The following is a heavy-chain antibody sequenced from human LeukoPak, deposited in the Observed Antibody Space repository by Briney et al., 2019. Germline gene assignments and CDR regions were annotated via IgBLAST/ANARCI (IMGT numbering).Heavy chain of an antibody. CDR2: ISGSGGST. D-gene: IGHD3-22*01. V-gene: IGHV3-23*01. J-gene: IGHJ4*02. Sequence: PGGSLRLSCAASGFTFSSYGMSWVRQAPGKGLEWVSAISGSGGSTYYADSVKGRFTISRDNSKNTLYLQMNSLRAEDTAVYYCAKSASYYYDSSGDLGYWGQGTLVTVSS. CDR3: AKSASYYYDSSGDLGY. CDR1: GFTFSSYG.